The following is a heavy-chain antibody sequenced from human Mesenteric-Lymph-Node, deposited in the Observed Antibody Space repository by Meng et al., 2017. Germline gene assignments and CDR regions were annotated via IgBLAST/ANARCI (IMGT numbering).Heavy chain of an antibody. V-gene: IGHV4-34*01. CDR3: ARGPTTYFDY. Sequence: QVQLQQWGAGLLKPSETLSLTCAVYGGSFSGYYWSWIRQPPGKGLEWIGEINHRGSTNYNPSLKSRVTISVDTSKNQFSLKLSSVTAADTAVYYCARGPTTYFDYWGQGTLVTVSS. D-gene: IGHD4-17*01. J-gene: IGHJ4*02. CDR1: GGSFSGYY. CDR2: INHRGST.